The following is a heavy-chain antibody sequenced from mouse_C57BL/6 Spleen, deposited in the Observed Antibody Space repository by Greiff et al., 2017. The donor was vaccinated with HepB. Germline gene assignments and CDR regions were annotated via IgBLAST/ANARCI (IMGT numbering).Heavy chain of an antibody. CDR1: GYTFTDYY. J-gene: IGHJ2*01. Sequence: VQLQQSGPVLVKPGASVKMSCKASGYTFTDYYMNWVKQSHGKSLEWIGVINPYNGGTSYNQKFKGKATLTVDKSSSTAYMELNSLTSEDSAVYYCAFITTSPFDYWGQGTTLTVSS. V-gene: IGHV1-19*01. CDR3: AFITTSPFDY. CDR2: INPYNGGT. D-gene: IGHD1-1*01.